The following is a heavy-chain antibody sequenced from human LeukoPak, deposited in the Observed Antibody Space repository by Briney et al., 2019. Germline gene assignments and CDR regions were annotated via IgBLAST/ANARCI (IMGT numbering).Heavy chain of an antibody. V-gene: IGHV1-18*01. J-gene: IGHJ4*02. Sequence: ASVRVSCKTSGYTFSNFGINWVRQAPGQGLEWMGWISGNNDNPNYGQKFQGRFTVTTDSSTSTAYMELRNLRFGDTAVYYCARDGTSTDDYWGQGTLVTVSS. CDR2: ISGNNDNP. CDR3: ARDGTSTDDY. CDR1: GYTFSNFG. D-gene: IGHD1-26*01.